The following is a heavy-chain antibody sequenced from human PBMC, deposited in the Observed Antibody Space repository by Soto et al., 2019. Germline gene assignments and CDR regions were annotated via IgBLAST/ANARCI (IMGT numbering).Heavy chain of an antibody. CDR3: ARGSRSGRWLQLGGIDACDI. D-gene: IGHD5-12*01. CDR2: INHSGST. CDR1: GGSFSGYY. J-gene: IGHJ3*02. Sequence: SETLSLTCAVYGGSFSGYYWSWIRQPPGKGLEWIGEINHSGSTNYNPSLKSRVTISVDTSKNQFSLKLSSVTAADTAVYYCARGSRSGRWLQLGGIDACDIWGQGKMVTVS. V-gene: IGHV4-34*01.